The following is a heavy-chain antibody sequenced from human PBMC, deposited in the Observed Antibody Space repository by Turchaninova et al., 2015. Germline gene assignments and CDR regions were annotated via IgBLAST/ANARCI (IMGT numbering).Heavy chain of an antibody. J-gene: IGHJ3*02. V-gene: IGHV3-7*03. D-gene: IGHD1-26*01. CDR2: IKQDVRSI. CDR1: GLHFVNFW. CDR3: AKDKIGSGSYSTTFDI. Sequence: EVQLVESGGGLVQTGGSLRFSFAASGLHFVNFWMSWVRQAPGRGGEWVVNIKQDVRSIYYGDSVNVRFTISRDNAKILLYLQMNSLIAEDTAVYYCAKDKIGSGSYSTTFDIWGQGSMVTVSS.